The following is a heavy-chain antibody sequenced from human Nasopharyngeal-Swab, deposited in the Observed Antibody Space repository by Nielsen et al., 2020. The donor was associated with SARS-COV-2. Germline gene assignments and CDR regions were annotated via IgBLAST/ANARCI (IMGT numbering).Heavy chain of an antibody. CDR1: GGSFSGYY. CDR2: INHSGST. Sequence: GSLRLSCAVYGGSFSGYYWSWIRQPPGKGLEWIGEINHSGSTNYNPPLKSRVTISVDTSKNQFSLKLSSVTAADTAVYYCARHDYSNYNWGQGTLVTVSS. J-gene: IGHJ4*02. D-gene: IGHD4-11*01. V-gene: IGHV4-34*01. CDR3: ARHDYSNYN.